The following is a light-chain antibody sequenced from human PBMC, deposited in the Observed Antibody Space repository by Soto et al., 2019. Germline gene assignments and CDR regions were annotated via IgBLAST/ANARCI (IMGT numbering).Light chain of an antibody. V-gene: IGLV1-40*01. CDR2: RNN. CDR3: AAWDDRFSVWV. Sequence: QLVLTQPPSVSGAPGQRVTISCTGSSSNIGAGYDVHWYQQRPGTAPKLLIYRNNQRPSGVPDRFSGSKSDTSASLGISGLRPEDEDDYFCAAWDDRFSVWVFGGGTKVTVL. J-gene: IGLJ3*02. CDR1: SSNIGAGYD.